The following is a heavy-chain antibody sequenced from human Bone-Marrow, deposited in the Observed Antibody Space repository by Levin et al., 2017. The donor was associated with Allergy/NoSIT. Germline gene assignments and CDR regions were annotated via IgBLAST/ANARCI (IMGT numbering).Heavy chain of an antibody. CDR3: AKTRPESQH. J-gene: IGHJ1*01. Sequence: GGSLRLSCAASGFTFSSYAMTWVRQAPGKGLEWVSSISPSGDSTYHADSVKGRFTISRDNSKNTLYLQMNSLRAEDTAVYYCAKTRPESQHWGQGSLVTVSS. CDR2: ISPSGDST. V-gene: IGHV3-23*01. CDR1: GFTFSSYA.